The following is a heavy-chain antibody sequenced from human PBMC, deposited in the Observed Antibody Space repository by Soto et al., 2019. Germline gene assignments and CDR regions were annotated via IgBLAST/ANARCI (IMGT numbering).Heavy chain of an antibody. V-gene: IGHV3-53*01. D-gene: IGHD3-10*01. CDR1: GFSVSGKY. CDR2: IYSGGSA. Sequence: QLVESGGGLIQPGGSLRLSCAVSGFSVSGKYMSWVRQAPGKGLDWVSVIYSGGSAYYADSVKGRFTISRDESQNTLYLQMNSLRAEDTAVYYCAMSMMVRGVLFDRWGQGTLVSVSS. J-gene: IGHJ4*02. CDR3: AMSMMVRGVLFDR.